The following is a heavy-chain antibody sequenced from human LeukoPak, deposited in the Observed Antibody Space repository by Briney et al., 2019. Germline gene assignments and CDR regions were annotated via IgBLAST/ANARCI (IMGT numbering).Heavy chain of an antibody. J-gene: IGHJ6*03. Sequence: PGGSLRLSRAASGFTFSSYGMHWVRQAPGKGLDWVAVITYDGSSQYYADSVKGRFTISRDNSKNTLHLQMNSLRAEDTAVYYCAKTGTTGYNYLDVWGKGTTVTVS. CDR3: AKTGTTGYNYLDV. D-gene: IGHD1-7*01. CDR1: GFTFSSYG. V-gene: IGHV3-33*03. CDR2: ITYDGSSQ.